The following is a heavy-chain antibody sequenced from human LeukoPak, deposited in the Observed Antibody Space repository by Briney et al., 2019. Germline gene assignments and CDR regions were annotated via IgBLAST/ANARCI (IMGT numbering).Heavy chain of an antibody. CDR3: ARGRMVRGVII. CDR2: IYHSGST. J-gene: IGHJ4*02. Sequence: SETLSLTCAVSGYSISSGYYWGWIRQPPGKGLEWIGSIYHSGSTYYNPSLKSRVTISVDTSKNQLSLKLSSVTAADTAVYYCARGRMVRGVIIWGQGTLVTVSS. CDR1: GYSISSGYY. V-gene: IGHV4-38-2*01. D-gene: IGHD3-10*01.